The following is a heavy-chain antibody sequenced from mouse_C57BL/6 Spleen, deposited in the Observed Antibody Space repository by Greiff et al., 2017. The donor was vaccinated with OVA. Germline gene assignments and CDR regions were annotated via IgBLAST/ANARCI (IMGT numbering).Heavy chain of an antibody. Sequence: VQLVESGPELVKPGASVKISCKASGYAFSSSWMNWVKQRPGKGLEWIGRIYPGDGDTNYNGKFKGKATLTADKSSSTAYMQLSSLTSEDSAVYFCARRDYYGSSPFDYWGQGTTLTVSS. D-gene: IGHD1-1*01. CDR1: GYAFSSSW. V-gene: IGHV1-82*01. CDR2: IYPGDGDT. J-gene: IGHJ2*01. CDR3: ARRDYYGSSPFDY.